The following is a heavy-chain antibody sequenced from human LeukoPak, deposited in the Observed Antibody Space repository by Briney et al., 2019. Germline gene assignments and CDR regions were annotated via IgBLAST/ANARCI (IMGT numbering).Heavy chain of an antibody. CDR2: ISGSGGST. D-gene: IGHD6-13*01. CDR1: GFTFSSYE. CDR3: AKFSGQQGDY. V-gene: IGHV3-23*01. Sequence: PGGSLRLSCAASGFTFSSYEMNWVRQAPGKGLEWVSAISGSGGSTYYADSVKGRFTISRDNSKNTLYLQMNSLRAEDTAVYYCAKFSGQQGDYWGQGTLVTVSS. J-gene: IGHJ4*02.